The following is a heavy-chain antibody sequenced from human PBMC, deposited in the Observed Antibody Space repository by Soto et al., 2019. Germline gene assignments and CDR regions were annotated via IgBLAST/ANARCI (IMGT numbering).Heavy chain of an antibody. CDR1: GGSISSSYY. Sequence: SETLSLTCAVSGGSISSSYYLSWVRQPPGKGLEWIGYIYYSGSTNYNPSLKSRVTISVDTSKNQFSLKLSSVTAADTAVYYCASAYYYGSGSYFSYYGMDVWGQGTTVTVSS. J-gene: IGHJ6*02. CDR2: IYYSGST. V-gene: IGHV4-59*08. CDR3: ASAYYYGSGSYFSYYGMDV. D-gene: IGHD3-10*01.